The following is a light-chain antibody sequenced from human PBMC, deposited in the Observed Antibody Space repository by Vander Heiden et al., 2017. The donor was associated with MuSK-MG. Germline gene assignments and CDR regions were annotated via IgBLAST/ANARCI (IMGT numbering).Light chain of an antibody. Sequence: DIQMTQSPSSLSASVGDRVTITCRASQSVSSYLNWYQHKAGEVPKLLIYAASSLHSGVPSRFSGSGSGTDVTLTINSLQPEEFATYYCQQSDSIQWTFGQGTKVEIK. CDR3: QQSDSIQWT. V-gene: IGKV1-39*01. J-gene: IGKJ1*01. CDR1: QSVSSY. CDR2: AAS.